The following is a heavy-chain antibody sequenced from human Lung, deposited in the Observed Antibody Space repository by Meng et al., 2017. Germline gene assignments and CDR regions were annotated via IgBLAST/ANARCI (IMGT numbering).Heavy chain of an antibody. D-gene: IGHD4-11*01. Sequence: QVQLQQLGAGLLKPSETLVLTCVVSGGSFSDYYWSWIRQPPGKGLEWIGEINHSGSTNYNPSLERRATISVDTSQNNLSLKLSSVTAADSAVYYCARGPTTMAHDFDYWGQGTLVTVSS. CDR1: GGSFSDYY. CDR2: INHSGST. CDR3: ARGPTTMAHDFDY. V-gene: IGHV4-34*01. J-gene: IGHJ4*02.